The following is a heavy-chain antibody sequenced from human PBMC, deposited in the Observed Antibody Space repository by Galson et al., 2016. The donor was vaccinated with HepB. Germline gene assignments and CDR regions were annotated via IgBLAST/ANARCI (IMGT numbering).Heavy chain of an antibody. CDR1: SGSISYYY. D-gene: IGHD6-19*01. J-gene: IGHJ4*02. V-gene: IGHV4-4*07. CDR2: VHISERT. CDR3: VRTPKYPASSGWYWDFDH. Sequence: SETLSLTCTVTSGSISYYYYNWIRQPAGKGLEWIGRVHISERTDYNPSLKSRITMSIDRSKNQFSLNLTSVTAADTAFYYCVRTPKYPASSGWYWDFDHWGQGTLVTVSS.